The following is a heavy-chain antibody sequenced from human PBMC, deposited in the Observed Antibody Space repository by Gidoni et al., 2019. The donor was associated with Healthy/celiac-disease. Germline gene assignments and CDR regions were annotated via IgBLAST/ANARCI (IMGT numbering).Heavy chain of an antibody. J-gene: IGHJ4*02. CDR3: AKASDYDFWSGLDY. D-gene: IGHD3-3*01. Sequence: EVQLLESGGGLVQPGGSLRLSCAASGFTFSSYALEWVSAISGSGGSTYYADSVKGRFTISRDNSKNTLYLQMNSLRAEDTAVYYCAKASDYDFWSGLDYWGQGTLVTVSS. V-gene: IGHV3-23*01. CDR1: GFTFSSYA. CDR2: ISGSGGST.